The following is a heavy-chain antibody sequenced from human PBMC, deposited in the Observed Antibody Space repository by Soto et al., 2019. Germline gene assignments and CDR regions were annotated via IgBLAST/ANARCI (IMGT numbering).Heavy chain of an antibody. D-gene: IGHD4-4*01. Sequence: SETLSLTCTVSGGSISSGDYHWSWIRQPPGKGLEWIGYIYYSGSTYYNPSLKSRVTISVDTSKNQFSLKLSSVTAADTAVYYCARDQTTVIGGWFDPWGQGTLVTVSS. V-gene: IGHV4-30-4*01. J-gene: IGHJ5*02. CDR3: ARDQTTVIGGWFDP. CDR1: GGSISSGDYH. CDR2: IYYSGST.